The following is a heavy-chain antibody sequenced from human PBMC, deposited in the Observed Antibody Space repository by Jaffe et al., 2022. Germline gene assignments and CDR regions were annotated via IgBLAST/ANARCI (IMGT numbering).Heavy chain of an antibody. J-gene: IGHJ4*02. V-gene: IGHV1-2*02. CDR3: AREELTTVGDGVEDY. CDR2: INPNSGGT. Sequence: QVQLVQSGAEVKKPGASVKVSCKASGYTFTGYYMHWVRQAPGQGLEWMGWINPNSGGTNYAQKFQGRVTMTRDTSISTAYMELSRLRSDDTAVYYCAREELTTVGDGVEDYWGQGTLVTVSS. D-gene: IGHD4-17*01. CDR1: GYTFTGYY.